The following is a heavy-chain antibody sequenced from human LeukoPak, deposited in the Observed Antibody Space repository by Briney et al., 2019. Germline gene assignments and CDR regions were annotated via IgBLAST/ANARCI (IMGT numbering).Heavy chain of an antibody. Sequence: PSETLSLTCTVSGGSISSSSYYWGWIRQPPGKGLEWIGSIYYSGSTYYNPSLKSRVTISVDTSKNQFSLKLSSVTAADTAVYYCARAGKGSSWGQGTLVTVSS. D-gene: IGHD6-6*01. CDR1: GGSISSSSYY. CDR3: ARAGKGSS. V-gene: IGHV4-39*01. J-gene: IGHJ4*02. CDR2: IYYSGST.